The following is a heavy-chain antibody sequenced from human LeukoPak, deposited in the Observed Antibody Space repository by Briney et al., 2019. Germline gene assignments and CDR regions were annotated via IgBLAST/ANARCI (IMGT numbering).Heavy chain of an antibody. Sequence: PSETLSLTCSVSGDSIINYYWSWIRQSPEKGLEWIGYIYYTGTTKYNPSLESRAFMSVDTSKNQFSLRLTSVTVADTAVYYCAKEPSVWGQGILVTVSS. CDR3: AKEPSV. V-gene: IGHV4-59*01. CDR2: IYYTGTT. J-gene: IGHJ4*02. CDR1: GDSIINYY.